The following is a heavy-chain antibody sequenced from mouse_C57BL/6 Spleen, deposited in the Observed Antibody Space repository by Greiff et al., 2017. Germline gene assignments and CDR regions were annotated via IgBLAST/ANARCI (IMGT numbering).Heavy chain of an antibody. D-gene: IGHD1-1*01. J-gene: IGHJ2*01. Sequence: QVTLKESGPGILQPSQTLSLTCSFSGFSLSTFGMGVGWIRQPSGKGLEWLAHIWWDDDKYYNPALKSRLTISKDTSKNQVFLKIDKVDTADTATYYCARIARGGYYYGSNDYWGQGTTLTVSS. CDR1: GFSLSTFGMG. CDR2: IWWDDDK. V-gene: IGHV8-8*01. CDR3: ARIARGGYYYGSNDY.